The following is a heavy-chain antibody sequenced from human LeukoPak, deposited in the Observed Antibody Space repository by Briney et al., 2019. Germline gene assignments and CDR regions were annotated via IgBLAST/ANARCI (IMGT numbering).Heavy chain of an antibody. CDR3: ARAPYFDY. J-gene: IGHJ4*02. V-gene: IGHV3-30*03. CDR2: ISYDGSNK. CDR1: GFTFSSYG. Sequence: PGGSLRLSCAASGFTFSSYGMHWVRQAPGKGLEWVAVISYDGSNKYYADSVKGRFTISRDNSKNTLYLQMNSLRAEDTAVYYCARAPYFDYWGQGTLVTVSS.